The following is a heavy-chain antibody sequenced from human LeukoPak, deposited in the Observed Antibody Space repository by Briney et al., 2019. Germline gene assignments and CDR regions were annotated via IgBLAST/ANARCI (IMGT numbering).Heavy chain of an antibody. Sequence: SETLSLTCTVSGGSIRNYYWSWIRQPPGKALEWIGYIYYTGGTNYNPSLKSRLTISVGTPKNQFSLKLTSVTAADTAVYYCARVGDWNDLVYWGQGTLVTVSS. CDR3: ARVGDWNDLVY. D-gene: IGHD1-1*01. CDR1: GGSIRNYY. CDR2: IYYTGGT. J-gene: IGHJ4*02. V-gene: IGHV4-59*01.